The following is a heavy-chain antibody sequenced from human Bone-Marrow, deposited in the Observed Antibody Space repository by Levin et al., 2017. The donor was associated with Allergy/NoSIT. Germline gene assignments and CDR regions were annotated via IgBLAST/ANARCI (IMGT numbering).Heavy chain of an antibody. CDR1: RFTFSAFG. CDR3: ARGIIGDVRVAHKEAFDI. V-gene: IGHV3-33*01. Sequence: SCAASRFTFSAFGMHWVRQAPGRGLEWVAVIWYDGSHKFYADSVKGRFTISRDNAKNSLTLQMNSLRAEDTAVYYCARGIIGDVRVAHKEAFDIWGQGTMVSVSS. D-gene: IGHD2-8*02. J-gene: IGHJ3*02. CDR2: IWYDGSHK.